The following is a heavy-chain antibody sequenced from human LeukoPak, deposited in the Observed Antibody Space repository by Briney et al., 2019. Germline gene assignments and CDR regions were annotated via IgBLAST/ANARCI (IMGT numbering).Heavy chain of an antibody. CDR3: ARGGDGYNLDYYYYMDV. Sequence: SVKVSCKASGYTFTGYYMHWVRQAPGQGLEWMGGIIPIFGTANYAQKFQGRVTITADKSTSTAYMELSSLRSEDTAVYYCARGGDGYNLDYYYYMDVWGKGTTVTVSS. V-gene: IGHV1-69*06. J-gene: IGHJ6*03. D-gene: IGHD5-24*01. CDR2: IIPIFGTA. CDR1: GYTFTGYY.